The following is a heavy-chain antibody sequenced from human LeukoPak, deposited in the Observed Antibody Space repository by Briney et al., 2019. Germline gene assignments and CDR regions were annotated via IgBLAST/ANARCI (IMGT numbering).Heavy chain of an antibody. CDR3: AREGPHGRFGELSPLIDY. J-gene: IGHJ4*02. CDR2: INTGNGNT. CDR1: GYTFTSYT. Sequence: ASVKVSCKASGYTFTSYTMHWVRQAPGQRLEWMGWINTGNGNTKYSQEFQGRVTITRDTSASTAYMELSRLRSDDTAVYYCAREGPHGRFGELSPLIDYWGQGTLVTVSS. D-gene: IGHD3-10*01. V-gene: IGHV1-3*04.